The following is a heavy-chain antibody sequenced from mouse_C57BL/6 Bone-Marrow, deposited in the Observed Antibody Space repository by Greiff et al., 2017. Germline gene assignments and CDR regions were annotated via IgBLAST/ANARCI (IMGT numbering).Heavy chain of an antibody. J-gene: IGHJ3*01. V-gene: IGHV14-4*01. Sequence: EVKLVESGAELVRPGASVTLSCTASGFNIKDDYMHWVKQRPEQGLEWIGWIDPENGDTEYASKFQGKATITADTSSNPAYLQLSSLTSEDTAVYYCTTGLLLNWGQGTLVTVSA. CDR2: IDPENGDT. CDR1: GFNIKDDY. CDR3: TTGLLLN. D-gene: IGHD2-3*01.